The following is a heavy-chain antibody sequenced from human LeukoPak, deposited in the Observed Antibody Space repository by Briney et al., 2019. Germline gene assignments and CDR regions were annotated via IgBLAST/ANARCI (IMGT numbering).Heavy chain of an antibody. D-gene: IGHD2-2*01. CDR3: ARVEWVVVPAASPFDY. V-gene: IGHV3-7*01. Sequence: PGGSLRLSCAASGFTFSSYWMSWVRQAPGKGLEWVANIKQDGSEKYYVDSVKGRFTISRDNAKNSLYLQMNSLRAEDTAVYYCARVEWVVVPAASPFDYWGQGTPVTVSS. CDR1: GFTFSSYW. CDR2: IKQDGSEK. J-gene: IGHJ4*02.